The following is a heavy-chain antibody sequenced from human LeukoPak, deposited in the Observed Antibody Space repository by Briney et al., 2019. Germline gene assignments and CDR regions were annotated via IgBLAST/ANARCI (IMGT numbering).Heavy chain of an antibody. J-gene: IGHJ3*02. V-gene: IGHV3-21*01. D-gene: IGHD3-9*01. Sequence: PGGSLRLSCAASGFTFSSYSMNWVRQAPGKGLEWVSSISSSSYIYYADSVKGRFTISRDNAKNSLYLQMNSLRAEDTAVYYCAGPPLQYFAHVAFDIWGQGKMVTV. CDR3: AGPPLQYFAHVAFDI. CDR1: GFTFSSYS. CDR2: ISSSSYI.